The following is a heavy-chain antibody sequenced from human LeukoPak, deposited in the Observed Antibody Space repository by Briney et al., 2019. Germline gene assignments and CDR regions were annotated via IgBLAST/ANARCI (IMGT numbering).Heavy chain of an antibody. D-gene: IGHD5-18*01. Sequence: GGSLRLSCAASGFTLRTYRMHWARRSPGRALVWVAFIRYDGSNKYYADSVKGRFTISRDNSKNTLYLQMNSLRAEDTAVYYCAKNRYSYGPFDYWGQGTLVTVSS. J-gene: IGHJ4*02. CDR3: AKNRYSYGPFDY. CDR1: GFTLRTYR. V-gene: IGHV3-30*02. CDR2: IRYDGSNK.